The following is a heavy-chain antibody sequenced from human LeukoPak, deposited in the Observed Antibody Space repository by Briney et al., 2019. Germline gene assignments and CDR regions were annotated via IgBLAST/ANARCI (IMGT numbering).Heavy chain of an antibody. CDR3: ATGVPAAIRSWFDP. Sequence: GASVKVSCKVSGYTLTELSMHWVRQAPGKGLEWMGGFDPEDGETIYAQKFQGRVTMTEDTSTDTAYMELSSLGSEDTAVYYCATGVPAAIRSWFDPWGQGTLVTVSS. D-gene: IGHD2-2*02. CDR2: FDPEDGET. V-gene: IGHV1-24*01. CDR1: GYTLTELS. J-gene: IGHJ5*02.